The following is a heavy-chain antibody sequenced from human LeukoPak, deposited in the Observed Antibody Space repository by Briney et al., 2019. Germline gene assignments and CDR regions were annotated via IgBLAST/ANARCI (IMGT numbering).Heavy chain of an antibody. D-gene: IGHD3-9*01. CDR1: GFTFSFHG. CDR3: ARGRYFDWLYPDY. J-gene: IGHJ4*02. CDR2: INWNGGST. V-gene: IGHV3-20*04. Sequence: PGGSLRLSCAASGFTFSFHGMSWVRQAPGKGLEWVSGINWNGGSTGYADSVKGRFTISRDNAKNSLYLQMNSLRAEDTALYYCARGRYFDWLYPDYWGQGTLVTVSS.